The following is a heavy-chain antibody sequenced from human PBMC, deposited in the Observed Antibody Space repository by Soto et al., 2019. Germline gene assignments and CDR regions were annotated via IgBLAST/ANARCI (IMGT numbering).Heavy chain of an antibody. J-gene: IGHJ4*02. D-gene: IGHD3-22*01. CDR1: GYTFTYRY. Sequence: QMQLVQSGAEVKKTGSSVKVSCKASGYTFTYRYLHWVRQAPGQALEWMGWITPFNGNTNYTHKCQAIVSITRDRSMSAAYLQLRSMRSEDTAMYYCARSAYYYDSSIDYYFDSWGQGTLVTVSS. V-gene: IGHV1-45*02. CDR3: ARSAYYYDSSIDYYFDS. CDR2: ITPFNGNT.